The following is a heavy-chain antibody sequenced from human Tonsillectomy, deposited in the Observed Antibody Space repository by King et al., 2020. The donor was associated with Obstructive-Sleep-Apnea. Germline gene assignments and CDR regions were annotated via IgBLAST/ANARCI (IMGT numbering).Heavy chain of an antibody. CDR3: AKVRDIVVVVAATNFDY. V-gene: IGHV3-30*02. CDR1: GFTFSTYG. CDR2: RRFDGSNQ. Sequence: VQLVESGGGVVQPGGSLRLSCAASGFTFSTYGMHWVRQAPGKGLEWVAYRRFDGSNQYYADSVKGRFTISRDNSRNTLYLQMNSLRTEDTAVYYCAKVRDIVVVVAATNFDYWGQGTLVTVSS. D-gene: IGHD2-15*01. J-gene: IGHJ4*02.